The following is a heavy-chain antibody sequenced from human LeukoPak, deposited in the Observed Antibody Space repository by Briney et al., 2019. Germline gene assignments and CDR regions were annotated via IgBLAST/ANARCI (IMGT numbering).Heavy chain of an antibody. D-gene: IGHD5-18*01. CDR2: ISSSGTTI. CDR1: GFTFSSYE. J-gene: IGHJ6*03. CDR3: ARDTVHTAMGHMDV. Sequence: GGSLRLSCAASGFTFSSYEMHWVRQAPGKGLEWVSYISSSGTTIHYADSVKGRFTISRDNAKNSLYLQMNSLRAEDTAVYYCARDTVHTAMGHMDVWGKGTTVTISS. V-gene: IGHV3-48*03.